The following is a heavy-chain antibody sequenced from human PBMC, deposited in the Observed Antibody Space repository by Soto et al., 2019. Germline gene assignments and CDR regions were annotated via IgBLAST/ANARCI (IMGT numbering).Heavy chain of an antibody. Sequence: GASVKVSCKTSGYNFSTYAIHWVRQAPGQRLEWMGWINAGNGNTKYLEKFQGRLTISRDTSATTVFLELTGLTSEDTAVYSCASRGPGGTFDYWGQGTLVTVSS. V-gene: IGHV1-3*01. CDR1: GYNFSTYA. J-gene: IGHJ4*02. CDR3: ASRGPGGTFDY. CDR2: INAGNGNT. D-gene: IGHD3-10*01.